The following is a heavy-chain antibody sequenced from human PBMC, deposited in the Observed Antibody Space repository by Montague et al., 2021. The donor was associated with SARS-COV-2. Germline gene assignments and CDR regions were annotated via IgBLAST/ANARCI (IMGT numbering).Heavy chain of an antibody. CDR2: TYYRSKWYN. CDR3: TQGRGPGRTTWHYFDY. J-gene: IGHJ4*02. D-gene: IGHD1-14*01. Sequence: CAISGDSVSSNIAAWNWIRQSPSRGLEWLGRTYYRSKWYNDYAVSVKSRITISPDTSKNQFSLQLNSVTPEDTAVYYCTQGRGPGRTTWHYFDYWGQGTLVTVSS. V-gene: IGHV6-1*01. CDR1: GDSVSSNIAA.